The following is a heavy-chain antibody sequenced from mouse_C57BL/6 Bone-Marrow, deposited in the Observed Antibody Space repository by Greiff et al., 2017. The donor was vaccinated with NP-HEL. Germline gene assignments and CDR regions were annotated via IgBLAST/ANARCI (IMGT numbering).Heavy chain of an antibody. CDR2: IRSKSNNYAT. J-gene: IGHJ2*01. D-gene: IGHD2-2*01. CDR1: GFSFNTYA. Sequence: EVKLVESGGGLVQPKGSLKLSCAASGFSFNTYAMNWVRQAPGKGLEWVARIRSKSNNYATYYADSVKDRFTISRDDSESMLYLQMNNLKTEDTAMYYCVRGTYGYDEYFDYWGQGTTLTVSS. CDR3: VRGTYGYDEYFDY. V-gene: IGHV10-1*01.